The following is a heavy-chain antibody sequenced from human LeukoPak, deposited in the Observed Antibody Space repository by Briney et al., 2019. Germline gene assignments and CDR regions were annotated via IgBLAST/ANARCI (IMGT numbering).Heavy chain of an antibody. J-gene: IGHJ4*02. Sequence: ASVKVSCKASGHTFTGYYTHWVRQAPGQGLEWMGWINPNSGGTNYAQKFQGWVTMTRDTSISTAYMELSRLRSDDTAVYYCARDLSSGCIGYWGQGTLVTVSS. CDR2: INPNSGGT. V-gene: IGHV1-2*04. CDR3: ARDLSSGCIGY. D-gene: IGHD6-19*01. CDR1: GHTFTGYY.